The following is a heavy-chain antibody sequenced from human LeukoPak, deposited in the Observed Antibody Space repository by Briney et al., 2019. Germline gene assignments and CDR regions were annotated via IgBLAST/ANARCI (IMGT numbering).Heavy chain of an antibody. Sequence: GGSLRLSCTASGFTFSSYAMTWVRQAPGKGLEGVSTISGSGGSTYNANSVQGRFTISRDNSKNTLYLQMNSLRAEDTAVYYCAKAGGSYPPYDSWGQGTLVTVSS. D-gene: IGHD3-16*01. J-gene: IGHJ5*02. CDR2: ISGSGGST. CDR1: GFTFSSYA. V-gene: IGHV3-23*01. CDR3: AKAGGSYPPYDS.